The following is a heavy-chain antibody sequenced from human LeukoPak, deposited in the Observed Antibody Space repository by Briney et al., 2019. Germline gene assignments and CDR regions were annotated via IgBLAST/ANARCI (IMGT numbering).Heavy chain of an antibody. CDR3: ARDLVGARIREVHYYYYYGMDV. V-gene: IGHV1-18*01. Sequence: GASVKVSCKTSGYTFTSNGISWVRQAPGQGLEWMGWISTYNGNTNYAQKFQGRVTMTTDTSTSTAFMELRSLRSDDTAVYYCARDLVGARIREVHYYYYYGMDVWGQGTTVTVSS. CDR2: ISTYNGNT. D-gene: IGHD1-26*01. CDR1: GYTFTSNG. J-gene: IGHJ6*02.